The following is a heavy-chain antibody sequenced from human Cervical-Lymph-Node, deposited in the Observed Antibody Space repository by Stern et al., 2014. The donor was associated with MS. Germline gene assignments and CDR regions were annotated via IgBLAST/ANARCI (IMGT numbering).Heavy chain of an antibody. CDR1: GGSFSGYY. J-gene: IGHJ6*02. CDR3: ARGAGEAARTYYYYYGMDV. D-gene: IGHD6-6*01. CDR2: INHSGST. Sequence: QVQLQQWGAGLLKPSETLSLTCAVYGGSFSGYYWSWIRQPPGKGLAWIGEINHSGSTNYNPSLKSRVTISVDTSKNQFSLKLSSVTAADTAVYYCARGAGEAARTYYYYYGMDVWGQGTTVTVSS. V-gene: IGHV4-34*01.